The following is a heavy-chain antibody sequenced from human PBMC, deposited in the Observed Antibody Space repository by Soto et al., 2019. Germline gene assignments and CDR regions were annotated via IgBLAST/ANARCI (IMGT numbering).Heavy chain of an antibody. CDR2: IWYDGSNK. V-gene: IGHV3-33*01. CDR3: ARDNYYDSSGSPGHFDY. D-gene: IGHD3-22*01. CDR1: GFTFSSYG. J-gene: IGHJ4*02. Sequence: GGSLRLSCAASGFTFSSYGMHWVRQAPGKGLEWVAVIWYDGSNKYYADSAKGRFTISRDNSKNTLYLQMNSLRAEDTAVYYCARDNYYDSSGSPGHFDYWGQGTLVTVSS.